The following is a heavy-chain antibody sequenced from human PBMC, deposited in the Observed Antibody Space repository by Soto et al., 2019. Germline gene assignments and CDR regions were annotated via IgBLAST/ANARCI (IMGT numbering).Heavy chain of an antibody. J-gene: IGHJ6*03. CDR3: ARGLRARTGTTNHYYYYMAV. CDR1: GDTFTSYD. CDR2: MNPNSGNT. D-gene: IGHD1-1*01. Sequence: GASVKVSCKASGDTFTSYDSNWVRQATGQGLEWMGWMNPNSGNTGYAQKFQGRVTMTRNTSISTAYMELSSLRSEDTAVYYCARGLRARTGTTNHYYYYMAVWGKGTTVTVSS. V-gene: IGHV1-8*01.